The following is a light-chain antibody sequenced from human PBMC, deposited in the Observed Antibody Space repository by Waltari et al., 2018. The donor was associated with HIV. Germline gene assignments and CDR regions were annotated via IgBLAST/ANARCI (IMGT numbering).Light chain of an antibody. Sequence: DIVMTQSPDSLAVSLGERATINCKSSQSVLYSSNNKNYLAWYQQNPGQPPNLLLYWASTRESGVPDRFSGSGSGTDFTRTSSSLQAEDVAVYYCQQYYSTPWTFGQGTKVEIK. V-gene: IGKV4-1*01. CDR2: WAS. CDR1: QSVLYSSNNKNY. CDR3: QQYYSTPWT. J-gene: IGKJ1*01.